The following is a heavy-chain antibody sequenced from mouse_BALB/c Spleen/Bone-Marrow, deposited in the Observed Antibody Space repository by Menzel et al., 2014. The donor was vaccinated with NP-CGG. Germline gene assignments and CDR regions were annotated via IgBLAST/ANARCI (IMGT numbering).Heavy chain of an antibody. CDR3: ARNYGYAMDY. D-gene: IGHD1-1*01. V-gene: IGHV1-63*02. J-gene: IGHJ4*01. Sequence: QVQLKESGAELVRPGTSVKISCKASGYTFTNYWLGWVKQRPGHGLEWIGDIYPGGGYTNYNEKFKGKATLTADTSSSTAYMQLSSLTSEDSAVYFCARNYGYAMDYWGQGTSVTVSS. CDR1: GYTFTNYW. CDR2: IYPGGGYT.